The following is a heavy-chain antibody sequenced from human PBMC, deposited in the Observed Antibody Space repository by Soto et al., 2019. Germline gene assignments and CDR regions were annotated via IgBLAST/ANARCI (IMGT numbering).Heavy chain of an antibody. CDR3: ARDNTGLDY. Sequence: QVHLVQSGAEVKKPGSSVKVSCKASGGAFTSYSFHWVRQAPGQGLEWMGGIIPMSGTTNYALKFQGRVTMTADVPTDTAYIGLSSVRSEDTAIYYCARDNTGLDYWGQGTLVTVSS. CDR1: GGAFTSYS. V-gene: IGHV1-69*12. D-gene: IGHD1-1*01. J-gene: IGHJ4*02. CDR2: IIPMSGTT.